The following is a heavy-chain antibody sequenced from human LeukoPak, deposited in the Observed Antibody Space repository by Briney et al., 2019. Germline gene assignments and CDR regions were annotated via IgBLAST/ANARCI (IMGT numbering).Heavy chain of an antibody. D-gene: IGHD2-15*01. CDR3: ARDDCSGGSCFPDY. V-gene: IGHV1-18*04. J-gene: IGHJ4*02. CDR2: ISAYNGNT. Sequence: ASVKVSCKASGYTFTGYYIHWVRQAPGQGLEWMGWISAYNGNTNYAQKLQGRVTMTTDTSTSTAYMELRSLRSDDTAVYYCARDDCSGGSCFPDYWGQGTLVTVSS. CDR1: GYTFTGYY.